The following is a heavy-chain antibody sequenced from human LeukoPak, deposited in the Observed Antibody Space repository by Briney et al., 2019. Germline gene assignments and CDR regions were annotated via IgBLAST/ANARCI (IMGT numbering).Heavy chain of an antibody. D-gene: IGHD4/OR15-4a*01. CDR1: GGSIRSSSYY. Sequence: SETLSLTCTVSGGSIRSSSYYWDWIRQPPGKGLEWIGSIYYSGSTYYNSSLKSRVSISVDTSKNQFSLKVSSVTAADTAVYYCARRAGAYSHPYDYWGQGTLVTVSS. V-gene: IGHV4-39*01. CDR2: IYYSGST. J-gene: IGHJ4*02. CDR3: ARRAGAYSHPYDY.